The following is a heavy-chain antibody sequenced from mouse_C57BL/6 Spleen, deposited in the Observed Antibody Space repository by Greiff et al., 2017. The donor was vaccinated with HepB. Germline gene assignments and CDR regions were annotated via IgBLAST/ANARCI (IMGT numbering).Heavy chain of an antibody. V-gene: IGHV1-26*01. D-gene: IGHD2-3*01. Sequence: VQLQQSGPELVKPVASVKISCKASGYTFTDYYMNWVKQSHGKSLEWIGDINPNNGGTSYNQKFKGKATLTVDKSSSTAYMELRSLTSEDSAVYYCAVYYGYYVLFAYWGQGTLVTVSA. CDR2: INPNNGGT. CDR1: GYTFTDYY. CDR3: AVYYGYYVLFAY. J-gene: IGHJ3*01.